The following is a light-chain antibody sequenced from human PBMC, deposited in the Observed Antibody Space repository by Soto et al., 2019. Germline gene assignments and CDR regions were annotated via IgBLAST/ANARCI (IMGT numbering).Light chain of an antibody. CDR2: GAS. CDR1: QSVSSN. J-gene: IGKJ1*01. Sequence: EIEMTQSSATLSVSPGERATLSCRASQSVSSNLAWYQQKPGQAPRLLIYGASTRATGMPARFSGSGSGTEFTTPISSLQSEDFAAYYCQQYNKWPRTFGQGTKVDIK. V-gene: IGKV3-15*01. CDR3: QQYNKWPRT.